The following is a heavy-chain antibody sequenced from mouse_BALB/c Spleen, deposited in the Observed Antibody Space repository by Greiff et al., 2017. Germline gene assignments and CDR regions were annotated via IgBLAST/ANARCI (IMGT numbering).Heavy chain of an antibody. J-gene: IGHJ4*01. CDR3: ARGDGNYVFYAMDY. D-gene: IGHD2-1*01. V-gene: IGHV2-9*02. Sequence: VKLVESGPGLVAPSQSLSITCTVSGFSLTSYGVHWVRQPPGKGLEWLGVIWAGGSTNYNSALMSRLSISKDNSKSQVFLKMNSLQTDDTAMYYCARGDGNYVFYAMDYWGQGTSVTVSS. CDR2: IWAGGST. CDR1: GFSLTSYG.